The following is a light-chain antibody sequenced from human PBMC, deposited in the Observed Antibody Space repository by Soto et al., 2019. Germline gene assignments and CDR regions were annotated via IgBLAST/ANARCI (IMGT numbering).Light chain of an antibody. CDR1: QSVSSY. Sequence: EIVLTQSPATLSLSPGERATLSCRASQSVSSYLAWYQQKPGQAPRLLIYDASNRATGIPARFSGSGSGTDFTLTISSLEPEDFAVYYCQQRSNWEDTFGQVTKLEIK. CDR3: QQRSNWEDT. CDR2: DAS. J-gene: IGKJ2*01. V-gene: IGKV3-11*01.